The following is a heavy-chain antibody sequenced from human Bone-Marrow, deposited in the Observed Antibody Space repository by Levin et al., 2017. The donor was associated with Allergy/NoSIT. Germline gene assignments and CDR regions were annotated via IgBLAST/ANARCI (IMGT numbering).Heavy chain of an antibody. D-gene: IGHD2-21*02. CDR1: GFSFSTYP. V-gene: IGHV3-23*01. CDR3: TTLHPVPDT. Sequence: QHGESLKISCVASGFSFSTYPMNWVRQSPGKGLQWVSGIYTGTGRTYYADSVRGRFTISRDDSKNTLYLQMNSLSAEDTAVYYCTTLHPVPDTWGQGTLVAVSS. CDR2: IYTGTGRT. J-gene: IGHJ5*02.